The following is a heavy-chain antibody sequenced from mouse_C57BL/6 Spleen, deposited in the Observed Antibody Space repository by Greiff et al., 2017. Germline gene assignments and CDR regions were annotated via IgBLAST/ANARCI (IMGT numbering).Heavy chain of an antibody. V-gene: IGHV1-7*01. Sequence: VQLQQSGAELAKPGASVKLSCKASGYTFTSYWMHWVKQRPGQGLEWIGYINPSSGYTKYNQKFKDKATLTADKSSSTAYMQLSSLTYEDSAVYDCAIEGHSNYDAMDYWGQGTSVTVSS. CDR1: GYTFTSYW. J-gene: IGHJ4*01. CDR2: INPSSGYT. CDR3: AIEGHSNYDAMDY. D-gene: IGHD2-5*01.